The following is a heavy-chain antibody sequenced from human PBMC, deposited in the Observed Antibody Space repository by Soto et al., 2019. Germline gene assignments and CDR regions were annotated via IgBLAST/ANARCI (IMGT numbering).Heavy chain of an antibody. V-gene: IGHV1-18*04. CDR1: GYTFTSYG. D-gene: IGHD3-9*01. J-gene: IGHJ6*02. CDR2: ISAYNGNT. CDR3: ARDLGYVDWLVKTKSYYGMDV. Sequence: QVQLVQSGAEVKKPGASVKVSCKASGYTFTSYGISWVRQAPGQGLEWMGWISAYNGNTNYAQKLQGRVTMTTDTSTSTAYMELRSLRSDDTAVYYGARDLGYVDWLVKTKSYYGMDVWGQGTTVTVSS.